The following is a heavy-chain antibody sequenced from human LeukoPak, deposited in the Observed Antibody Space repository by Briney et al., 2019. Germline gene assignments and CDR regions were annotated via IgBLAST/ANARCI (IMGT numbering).Heavy chain of an antibody. Sequence: GRSLRLSCAASGFTFSSYGLHWVREAPGKGLEWVAVIWYDGSNKYYADSVKGRFTISRDNSKNTLYLQMNSLRAEDTAVYYCAPSRADNSRSWPHDYWGQGTLVTVSS. D-gene: IGHD5-24*01. CDR2: IWYDGSNK. CDR3: APSRADNSRSWPHDY. CDR1: GFTFSSYG. V-gene: IGHV3-33*01. J-gene: IGHJ4*02.